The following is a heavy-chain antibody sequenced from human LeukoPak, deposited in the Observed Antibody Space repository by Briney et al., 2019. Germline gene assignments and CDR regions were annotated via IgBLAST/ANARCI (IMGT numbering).Heavy chain of an antibody. D-gene: IGHD3-10*01. J-gene: IGHJ4*02. CDR1: GYTFTSYG. CDR2: ISAYNGNT. Sequence: ASVKVSCKASGYTFTSYGISWVRQAPGQGLEWMGWISAYNGNTNYAQKFQGRVTITRDTSASTAYMELSSLRSEDTAVYYCAREDGSGSYDYWGQGTLVTVSS. V-gene: IGHV1-18*01. CDR3: AREDGSGSYDY.